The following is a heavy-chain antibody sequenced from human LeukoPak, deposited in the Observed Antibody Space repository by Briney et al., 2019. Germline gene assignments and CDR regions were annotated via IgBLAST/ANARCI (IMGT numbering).Heavy chain of an antibody. V-gene: IGHV1-69*05. Sequence: ASVKVSCKASGGTFSSYAISWVRQAPGQGLEWMGGIIPIFGTANYAQKFQGRVTMTTDTSTSTAYMELRSLRSDDTAVYYCARDDPVYCSSTSCYGDYYYYGMDVWGQGTTVTVSS. D-gene: IGHD2-2*01. CDR2: IIPIFGTA. CDR1: GGTFSSYA. J-gene: IGHJ6*02. CDR3: ARDDPVYCSSTSCYGDYYYYGMDV.